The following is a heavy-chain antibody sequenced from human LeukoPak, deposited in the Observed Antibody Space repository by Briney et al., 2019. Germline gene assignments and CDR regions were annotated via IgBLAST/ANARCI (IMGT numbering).Heavy chain of an antibody. CDR3: VRKVYYYMDV. J-gene: IGHJ6*04. V-gene: IGHV3-23*01. CDR1: GVTLGRYA. D-gene: IGHD3-10*01. CDR2: ISPSGDAT. Sequence: GGSPRLSCAASGVTLGRYAVNWARQAPGRGLEWVSYISPSGDATVYAESVKGRFTISRDNSKNMVYLHLDSLRAEDTAKYYCVRKVYYYMDVWGNGTTVTVSS.